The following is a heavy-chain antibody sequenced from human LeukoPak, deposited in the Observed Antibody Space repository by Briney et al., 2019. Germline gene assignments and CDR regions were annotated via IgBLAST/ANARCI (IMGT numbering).Heavy chain of an antibody. CDR1: LFDLTTYA. CDR3: ARCMVLSQGWCNWFDP. D-gene: IGHD6-13*01. CDR2: IRIGGGGT. J-gene: IGHJ5*02. V-gene: IGHV3-23*01. Sequence: PGGSLRLSCAASLFDLTTYAMTWVRAAPATGLEWVSSIRIGGGGTYYADSVKGRFTISRDNSENTLHLQMNNLRVEDTARYFCARCMVLSQGWCNWFDPWGQGTLVTASS.